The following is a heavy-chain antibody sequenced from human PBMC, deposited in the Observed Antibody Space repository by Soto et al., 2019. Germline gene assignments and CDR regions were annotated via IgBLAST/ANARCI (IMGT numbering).Heavy chain of an antibody. CDR2: ISSSSSYT. J-gene: IGHJ6*02. D-gene: IGHD5-12*01. CDR3: ARVIFLGYSGQSDYGMDV. V-gene: IGHV3-11*06. Sequence: GGSLRLSCAASGFTFSDYYMSWIRQAPGKGLEWVSYISSSSSYTNYADSVKGRFTISRDNAKNSLYLQMNSLRAEDTAVYYFARVIFLGYSGQSDYGMDVWGQGTTVTVSS. CDR1: GFTFSDYY.